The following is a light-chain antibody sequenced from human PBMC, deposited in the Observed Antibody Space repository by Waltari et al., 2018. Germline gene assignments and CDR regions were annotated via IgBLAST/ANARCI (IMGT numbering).Light chain of an antibody. Sequence: EIVLTQSPGTLSLSQGERATLSCRASQSVRRSLAWYQQNPGQAPRPLSYGASSRATGGPDRFSGSGSGTDFSLTISRLEPEDFAVYYCQHYVRLPVSFGQGTKVEIK. V-gene: IGKV3-20*01. J-gene: IGKJ1*01. CDR1: QSVRRS. CDR3: QHYVRLPVS. CDR2: GAS.